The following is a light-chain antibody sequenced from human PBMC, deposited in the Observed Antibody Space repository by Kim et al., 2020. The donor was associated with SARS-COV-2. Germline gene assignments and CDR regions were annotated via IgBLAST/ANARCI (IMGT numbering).Light chain of an antibody. CDR1: QSISSY. CDR3: QQSYSIPRN. J-gene: IGKJ2*01. Sequence: CASVGDRVTITCRASQSISSYLNWYQQKPGKAPKLLIYAASSLQSGVPSRFSGSGSGTEFTLTISSLQPEDFATYYCQQSYSIPRNFGQGTKLEI. CDR2: AAS. V-gene: IGKV1-39*01.